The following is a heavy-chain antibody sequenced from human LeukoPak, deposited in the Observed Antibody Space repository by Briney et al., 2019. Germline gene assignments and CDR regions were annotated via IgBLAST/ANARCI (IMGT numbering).Heavy chain of an antibody. V-gene: IGHV3-23*01. CDR1: GFTFSSYA. CDR3: AKDGYYESSGYYTS. Sequence: GGSLRLSCAASGFTFSSYAMSWVRQAPGKGLEWVSAISGSGGSTYYADSVKGRFSISRDNSKNTLYLQMNSLRAEDTAVYYCAKDGYYESSGYYTSWGQGTLVTVSS. CDR2: ISGSGGST. D-gene: IGHD3-22*01. J-gene: IGHJ4*02.